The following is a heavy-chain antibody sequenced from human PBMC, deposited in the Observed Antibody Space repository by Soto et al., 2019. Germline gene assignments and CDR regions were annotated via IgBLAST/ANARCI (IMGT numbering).Heavy chain of an antibody. CDR3: ARDRWVTYSGYDWHFDY. Sequence: GGSLRLSCTASGFPFNSYEMSWVRQAPGKGLEWISYISSGGTNIYYADSVKGRFTISRDTAQNSVDLQMNSLRAEDTAVYYCARDRWVTYSGYDWHFDYWGQGTLVTVSS. CDR2: ISSGGTNI. D-gene: IGHD5-12*01. V-gene: IGHV3-48*03. J-gene: IGHJ4*02. CDR1: GFPFNSYE.